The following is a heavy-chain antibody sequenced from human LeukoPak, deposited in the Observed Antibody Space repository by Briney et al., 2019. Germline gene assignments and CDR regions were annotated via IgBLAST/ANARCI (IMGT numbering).Heavy chain of an antibody. CDR2: IKQDGSEK. CDR3: AKTMRIVGANYDY. Sequence: GGSLRLSCAASGFTFSSYWMSWVRQAAGKGLEWGANIKQDGSEKYYVDSVKGRFTISRDNSKNTLYLQMNSLRAEDTAVYYCAKTMRIVGANYDYWGQGTLVTVSS. V-gene: IGHV3-7*03. J-gene: IGHJ4*02. CDR1: GFTFSSYW. D-gene: IGHD1-26*01.